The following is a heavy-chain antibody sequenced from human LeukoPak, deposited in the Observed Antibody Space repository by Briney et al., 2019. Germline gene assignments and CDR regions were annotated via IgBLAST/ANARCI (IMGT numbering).Heavy chain of an antibody. Sequence: GGSLRLSCAASGFTFDNAWMNWVRQAPGKGLEWVGRIKSDGSDTTYADSVKGRFTISRDNAKNMLYLQMNSLRAEDTAVYYCVNYGWGRPAWGQGTLVTVFS. V-gene: IGHV3-74*03. CDR3: VNYGWGRPA. CDR2: IKSDGSDT. CDR1: GFTFDNAW. D-gene: IGHD3-10*01. J-gene: IGHJ4*02.